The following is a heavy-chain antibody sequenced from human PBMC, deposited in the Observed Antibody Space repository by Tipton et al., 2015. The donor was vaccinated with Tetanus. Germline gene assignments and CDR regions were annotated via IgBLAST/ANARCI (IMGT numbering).Heavy chain of an antibody. CDR2: ISTYTGDT. J-gene: IGHJ4*02. V-gene: IGHV1-18*01. D-gene: IGHD1-26*01. CDR1: GYTFISYG. Sequence: QVQLVQSGAEVRKPGASVKVSCKASGYTFISYGVSWVRQAPGQGLEWMGWISTYTGDTNYAQNFQGRVTMTTTTSTSTAYMELRSLRSDDRAVYYCARGDLGSRSVVGARDYWGQGTLVTVSS. CDR3: ARGDLGSRSVVGARDY.